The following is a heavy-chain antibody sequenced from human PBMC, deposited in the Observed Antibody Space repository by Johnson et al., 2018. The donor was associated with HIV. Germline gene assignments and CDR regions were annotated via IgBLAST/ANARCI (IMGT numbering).Heavy chain of an antibody. CDR3: ARVGDGNNKNAFDI. CDR1: GFTFSNYG. V-gene: IGHV3-64*01. J-gene: IGHJ3*02. D-gene: IGHD5-24*01. Sequence: VQLVESGGGVVQPGRSLRLSCTASGFTFSNYGVHWVRQAPGKGLEYVSSISSNGGSTYYANSVKGRFTISRDNSKNTLYLQMGSLRAEDMAVYYCARVGDGNNKNAFDIWGQGTMVTVSS. CDR2: ISSNGGST.